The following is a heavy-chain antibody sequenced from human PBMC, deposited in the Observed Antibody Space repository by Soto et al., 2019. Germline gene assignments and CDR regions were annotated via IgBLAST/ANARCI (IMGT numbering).Heavy chain of an antibody. CDR1: GFTFSSYG. J-gene: IGHJ4*02. V-gene: IGHV3-30*18. CDR3: AKDSAWLRHYFDY. CDR2: ISYDGSNK. D-gene: IGHD5-12*01. Sequence: QVQLVESGGGVVQPGRSLRLSCAASGFTFSSYGMYWVRQAPGKGLDWVAVISYDGSNKYYADSVMGRFTLSRDNSKNTLYLQLNTVSTEDTAVYFCAKDSAWLRHYFDYWGQGTLVTVSS.